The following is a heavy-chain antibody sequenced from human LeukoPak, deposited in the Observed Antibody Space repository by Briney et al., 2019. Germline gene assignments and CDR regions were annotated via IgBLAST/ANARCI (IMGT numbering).Heavy chain of an antibody. CDR3: ARRGYCSSSSCKLYGMDV. D-gene: IGHD2-15*01. CDR2: ISPGDSDT. V-gene: IGHV5-51*01. J-gene: IGHJ6*02. Sequence: GESLTLSCKGSGYSFTSYWIGWGRQMPGKGLEWMGIISPGDSDTRYSPSFQGQVTISADKSISTAYLQWSSLKASDTAMYYCARRGYCSSSSCKLYGMDVWGQGTAVTVSS. CDR1: GYSFTSYW.